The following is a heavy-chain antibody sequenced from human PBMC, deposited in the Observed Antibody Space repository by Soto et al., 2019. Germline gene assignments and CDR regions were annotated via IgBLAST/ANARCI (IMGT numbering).Heavy chain of an antibody. CDR2: ISYDGDNE. V-gene: IGHV3-30*18. J-gene: IGHJ4*02. Sequence: QVQLVESGGGVVQPGRSLRLSCAASGFSFSNYAMHWVRQAPGKGLEWLAIISYDGDNEYYADSVRGRFTISRDNSKNTLYLQTNNLRHEDTAVYYCAKDGGPVYCNRTGCSAKHFDYWGQGTLVNVSS. CDR1: GFSFSNYA. D-gene: IGHD2-2*01. CDR3: AKDGGPVYCNRTGCSAKHFDY.